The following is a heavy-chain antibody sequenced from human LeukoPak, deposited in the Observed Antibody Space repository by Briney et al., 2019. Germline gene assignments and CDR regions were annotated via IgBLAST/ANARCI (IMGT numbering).Heavy chain of an antibody. Sequence: SETLSLTCTVSGGSISTYYWSWIRQPPGKGLEWIGYIYYSGSNNYPPSLKSRVTISVDTSKNHFSLNLSSVAAADTAVYYCARGRSRDGYNYDYWGQGTLVTVSS. D-gene: IGHD5-24*01. CDR2: IYYSGSN. J-gene: IGHJ4*02. V-gene: IGHV4-59*01. CDR3: ARGRSRDGYNYDY. CDR1: GGSISTYY.